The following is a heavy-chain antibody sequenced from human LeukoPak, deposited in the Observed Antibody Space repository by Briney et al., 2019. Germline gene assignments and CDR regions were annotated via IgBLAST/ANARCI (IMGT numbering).Heavy chain of an antibody. D-gene: IGHD6-13*01. CDR2: IYSGGST. V-gene: IGHV3-53*01. J-gene: IGHJ4*02. CDR3: ARDRGAATGD. CDR1: GFTVTNNY. Sequence: GGSLRLSCVASGFTVTNNYMSWVRQAPGKGLEWVSVIYSGGSTHYADSVKGRFTISRDNSKNTVFLQMNSLRAEDTAVYYCARDRGAATGDWGQGTLVTVSS.